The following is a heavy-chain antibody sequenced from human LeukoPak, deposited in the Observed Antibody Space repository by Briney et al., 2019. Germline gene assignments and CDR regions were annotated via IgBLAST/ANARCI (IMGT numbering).Heavy chain of an antibody. CDR1: GYTFTGCY. D-gene: IGHD2-2*01. CDR3: ARANPLYCSSTTCPFDY. CDR2: INPNSGDT. J-gene: IGHJ4*02. V-gene: IGHV1-2*02. Sequence: GASVKVSCKASGYTFTGCYMHWVRQAPGQGFEWIGWINPNSGDTNYAQKFQGRVTMTRDTSISTAHMELSRLRSDDTAVYYCARANPLYCSSTTCPFDYWGQGTLVTVSS.